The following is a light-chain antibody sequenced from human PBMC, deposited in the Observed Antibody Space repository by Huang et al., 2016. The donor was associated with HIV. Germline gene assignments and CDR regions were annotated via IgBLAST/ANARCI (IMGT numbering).Light chain of an antibody. J-gene: IGKJ5*01. CDR3: QQYNNWPPIT. V-gene: IGKV3-15*01. CDR1: QSVSSN. Sequence: EIVMTQSPVTLSVSPGERATLSCRGSQSVSSNVAWYQQKPGQAPRLLIYCASTRATGGPARFSGSGSGTEFTLTISSLQSEDFALYYCQQYNNWPPITFGQGTRLEIK. CDR2: CAS.